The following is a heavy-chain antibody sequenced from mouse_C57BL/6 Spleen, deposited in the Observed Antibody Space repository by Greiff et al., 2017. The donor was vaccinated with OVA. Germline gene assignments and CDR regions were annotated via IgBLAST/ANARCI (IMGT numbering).Heavy chain of an antibody. CDR2: IRSKSNNYAT. CDR1: GFSFNTYA. V-gene: IGHV10-1*01. J-gene: IGHJ4*01. CDR3: VMDYYAMDY. Sequence: EVMLVESGGGLVQPKGSLKLSCAASGFSFNTYAMNWVRQAPGKGLEWVARIRSKSNNYATYYADSVKDRFTISRDDSESMLYLQMNNLKTEDTAMYYCVMDYYAMDYWGQGTSVTVSS.